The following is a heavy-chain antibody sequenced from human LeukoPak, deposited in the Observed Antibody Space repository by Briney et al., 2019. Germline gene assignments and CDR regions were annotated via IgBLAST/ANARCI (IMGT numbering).Heavy chain of an antibody. CDR1: GFTFSGYG. D-gene: IGHD1-1*01. Sequence: GGSLRLSCAASGFTFSGYGMHWVRQAPGKGLEWVSAISAGGGSTSYADPVKGRFTISRDNSKNTLSLQMHSLRAEDTAVYYCAAGKYYFDYWGQGALVTVSS. V-gene: IGHV3-23*01. J-gene: IGHJ4*02. CDR3: AAGKYYFDY. CDR2: ISAGGGST.